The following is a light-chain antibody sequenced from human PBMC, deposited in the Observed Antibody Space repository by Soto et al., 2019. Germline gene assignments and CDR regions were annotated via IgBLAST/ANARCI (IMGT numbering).Light chain of an antibody. CDR1: QTVSSNY. CDR3: QHYGTSPPSWT. V-gene: IGKV3-20*01. J-gene: IGKJ1*01. CDR2: TAS. Sequence: ETVLTQSPGTLSLSPGERATLSCRASQTVSSNYLAWYQQRPGQAPRLLIYTASTRATGVPDRFSGSGSGTYFTLTISRLEPEDFAVYYCQHYGTSPPSWTFGQGTKVEIK.